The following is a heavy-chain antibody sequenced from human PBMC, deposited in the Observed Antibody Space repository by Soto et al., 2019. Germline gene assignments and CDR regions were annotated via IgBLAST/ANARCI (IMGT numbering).Heavy chain of an antibody. CDR3: ATVWGYCSGGSCYPRVFDI. J-gene: IGHJ3*02. D-gene: IGHD2-15*01. CDR2: FDSEDGET. CDR1: GYTLTELS. V-gene: IGHV1-24*01. Sequence: ASVKVSCKVSGYTLTELSMHWVRQAPGKGLEWMGGFDSEDGETIYAQKFQGRVTMTEDTSTDTAYMELSSLRSEDTAVYYCATVWGYCSGGSCYPRVFDIWGQGTMVTVS.